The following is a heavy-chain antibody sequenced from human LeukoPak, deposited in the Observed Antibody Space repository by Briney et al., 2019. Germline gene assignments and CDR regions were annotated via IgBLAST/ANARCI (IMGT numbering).Heavy chain of an antibody. Sequence: ASVKVSCKASGYTFTSYGISWVRQAPGQGLEWMGWISVYNGNTNSTQKLQGRVTMTTDTSTSTAYVELRSLRSDDTAVYYCARNRWEPYHNDAFDIWGQGTMVTVSS. CDR3: ARNRWEPYHNDAFDI. CDR2: ISVYNGNT. CDR1: GYTFTSYG. J-gene: IGHJ3*02. D-gene: IGHD1-26*01. V-gene: IGHV1-18*01.